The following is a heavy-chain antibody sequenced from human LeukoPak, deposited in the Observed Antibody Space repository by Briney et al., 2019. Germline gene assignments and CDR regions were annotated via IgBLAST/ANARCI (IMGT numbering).Heavy chain of an antibody. V-gene: IGHV3-15*01. Sequence: GGSLRLSCAASGFTFSNAWMSWVRQAPGKGLEWVGRIKSKTDGGTTDYAAPVKGRFTISRDDSKNTLYLQMNSLKTEDTAVYYCTTFMTTVTLDAFDIWGHGTMVTVSS. D-gene: IGHD4-11*01. CDR1: GFTFSNAW. CDR3: TTFMTTVTLDAFDI. J-gene: IGHJ3*02. CDR2: IKSKTDGGTT.